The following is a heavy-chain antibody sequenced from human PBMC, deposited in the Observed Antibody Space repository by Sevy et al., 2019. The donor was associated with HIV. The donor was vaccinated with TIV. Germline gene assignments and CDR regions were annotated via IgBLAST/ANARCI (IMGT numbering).Heavy chain of an antibody. J-gene: IGHJ4*02. CDR3: ARHGPMTTVTTSYFDY. Sequence: SEILSLTCTVSGGTISSSSYYWGWIRQPPGKGLEWIGSMYYSGSTYYNPSLKSRVTISVDTSKNQFSLKLSSVTAADTAVYYCARHGPMTTVTTSYFDYWGQGTLVTVSS. V-gene: IGHV4-39*01. CDR1: GGTISSSSYY. CDR2: MYYSGST. D-gene: IGHD4-17*01.